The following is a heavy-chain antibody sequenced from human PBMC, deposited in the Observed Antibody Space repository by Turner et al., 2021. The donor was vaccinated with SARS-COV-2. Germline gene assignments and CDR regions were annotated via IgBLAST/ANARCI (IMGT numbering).Heavy chain of an antibody. CDR2: IHYIGTT. D-gene: IGHD1-26*01. Sequence: QLQLQGSGPGRVKPSETLSLTCTVSGGSVSSSDHYWDWIRQPPGKGLDWIGSIHYIGTTYYTPSLKSRVTISVDTSKNQFSLNLTSVTAADTAVYFCARRGRASRFSFDYWGQGRLLTVSS. V-gene: IGHV4-39*01. CDR3: ARRGRASRFSFDY. J-gene: IGHJ4*02. CDR1: GGSVSSSDHY.